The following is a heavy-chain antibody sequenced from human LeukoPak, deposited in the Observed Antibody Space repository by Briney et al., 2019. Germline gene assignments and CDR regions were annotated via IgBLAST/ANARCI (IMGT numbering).Heavy chain of an antibody. CDR1: GYNFASYW. CDR3: ARRGSSSSDYYNGMDV. Sequence: TGESLKISCKGSGYNFASYWIGWVRQMPGKGLEWMGIIYPGDSDTRYSPSFQGQVTISADKSISTAYLQWSSLKASDTAMYYCARRGSSSSDYYNGMDVWGQGTTLAVSS. CDR2: IYPGDSDT. V-gene: IGHV5-51*01. J-gene: IGHJ6*02. D-gene: IGHD6-6*01.